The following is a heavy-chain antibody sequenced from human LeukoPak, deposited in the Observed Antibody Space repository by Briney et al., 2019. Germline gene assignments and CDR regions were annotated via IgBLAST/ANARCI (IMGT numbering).Heavy chain of an antibody. V-gene: IGHV1-2*02. CDR3: AADSSGYYRLDY. CDR1: GYTFTGYY. D-gene: IGHD3-22*01. J-gene: IGHJ4*02. Sequence: ASVKVSCKASGYTFTGYYMHWVRQAPGQGLEWMGWINPNSGGTDYAQKFQGRVTMTRDTSISTAYMELSRLRSEDTAVYYCAADSSGYYRLDYWGQGTLVTVSS. CDR2: INPNSGGT.